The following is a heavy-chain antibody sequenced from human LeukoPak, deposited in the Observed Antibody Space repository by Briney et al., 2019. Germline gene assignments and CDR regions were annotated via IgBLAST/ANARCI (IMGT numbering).Heavy chain of an antibody. D-gene: IGHD6-19*01. V-gene: IGHV3-30*02. J-gene: IGHJ4*02. CDR1: GFTFSIYS. CDR3: AKDQRWLVGGYFDY. Sequence: PGGSLRLSCAASGFTFSIYSMNWVRQAPGKGLEWVAFIRYDGSNKYYADSVKGRFTISRDNSKNTLYLQMNSLRAEDTAVYYCAKDQRWLVGGYFDYWGQGTLVTVSS. CDR2: IRYDGSNK.